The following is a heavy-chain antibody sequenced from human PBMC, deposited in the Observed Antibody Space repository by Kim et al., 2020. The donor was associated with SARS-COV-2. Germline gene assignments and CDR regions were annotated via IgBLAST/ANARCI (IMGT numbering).Heavy chain of an antibody. D-gene: IGHD2-8*01. CDR3: AREGGGGVSYFDY. Sequence: YAQKLQGRVTMTTDTSTSTAYMELRSLRSDDTAVYYCAREGGGGVSYFDYWVQGTLVTVSS. V-gene: IGHV1-18*01. J-gene: IGHJ4*02.